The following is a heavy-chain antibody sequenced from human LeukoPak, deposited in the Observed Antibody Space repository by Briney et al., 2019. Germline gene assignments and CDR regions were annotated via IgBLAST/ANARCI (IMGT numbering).Heavy chain of an antibody. V-gene: IGHV4-59*01. CDR3: ARGYQLLYY. Sequence: SETLSLTCTVPGGSISSYYWSWIRQPPGKGLEWIGYIYYSGSTNYNPSLKSRVTISVDTSKNQFSLKLSSVTAADTAVYYCARGYQLLYYWGQGTLVTVSS. D-gene: IGHD2-2*01. J-gene: IGHJ4*02. CDR1: GGSISSYY. CDR2: IYYSGST.